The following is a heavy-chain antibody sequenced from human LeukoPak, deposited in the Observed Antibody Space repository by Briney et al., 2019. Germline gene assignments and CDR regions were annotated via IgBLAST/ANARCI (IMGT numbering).Heavy chain of an antibody. V-gene: IGHV1-8*01. Sequence: ASVKVSCKASGYTFTSYDINWVRQAPGQGFEWMGWMNPNSGNTGYAQKFQGRVTMTRNTSISTAYMELSSLRSEDTAVYYCARADFWSGYAIDYWGQGTLVTVSS. CDR3: ARADFWSGYAIDY. CDR1: GYTFTSYD. J-gene: IGHJ4*02. D-gene: IGHD3-3*01. CDR2: MNPNSGNT.